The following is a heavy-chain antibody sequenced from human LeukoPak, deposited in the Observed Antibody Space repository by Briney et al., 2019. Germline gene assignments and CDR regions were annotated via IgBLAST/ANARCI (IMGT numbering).Heavy chain of an antibody. CDR1: GFTFDDYA. D-gene: IGHD1-26*01. Sequence: GRSLRLSCSASGFTFDDYAMHWVRQAPGKVLERVSGISWNSGSIGYADSVKDRFTISRDNAKNSLYLQMNSLRAEDTALYYCAKATSGSYVDPIDYWGQGTLVTVSS. V-gene: IGHV3-9*01. J-gene: IGHJ4*02. CDR3: AKATSGSYVDPIDY. CDR2: ISWNSGSI.